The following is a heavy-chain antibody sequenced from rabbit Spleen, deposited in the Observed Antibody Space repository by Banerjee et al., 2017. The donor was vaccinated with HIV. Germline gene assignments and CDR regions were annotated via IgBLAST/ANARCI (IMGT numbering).Heavy chain of an antibody. J-gene: IGHJ4*01. CDR2: ISTTSGTT. V-gene: IGHV1S45*01. Sequence: QEQLVESGGGLVQPGGTLTLSCTASGFSFSSKYWICWVRQAPGKGLEWIACISTTSGTTHYASWAKGRFTISKTSSTTVTLQMTSLAAADTATYFCARDLAGAIGWNFYLWGPGTLVTVS. CDR1: GFSFSSKYW. D-gene: IGHD4-1*01. CDR3: ARDLAGAIGWNFYL.